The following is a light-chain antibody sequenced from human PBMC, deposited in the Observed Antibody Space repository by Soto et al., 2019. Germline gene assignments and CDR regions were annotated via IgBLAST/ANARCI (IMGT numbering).Light chain of an antibody. CDR2: GAS. CDR3: HQYGSSPQT. V-gene: IGKV3-20*01. J-gene: IGKJ1*01. CDR1: QSVSSNY. Sequence: EFVLTQSACTLSLSPGERATLSCRASQSVSSNYLAWYQQKPGQAPRLLIYGASTRATGIADRFSGSGSGTDFTLSISRLEPEDFAVYYCHQYGSSPQTFGQRTKVDIK.